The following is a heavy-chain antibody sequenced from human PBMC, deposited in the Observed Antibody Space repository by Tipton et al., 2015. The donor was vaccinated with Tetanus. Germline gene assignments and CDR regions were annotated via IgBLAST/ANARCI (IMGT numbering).Heavy chain of an antibody. CDR3: ARQVDWTNYTSATFDY. Sequence: TLSLTCTVSGDSVSGYYWSWIRQPPGKGLERIGYVYYTGSTNHNPSLKSRVTISMDRSKNQISLDLRSVTASDTAVYFCARQVDWTNYTSATFDYWGQGSAVTVTS. CDR1: GDSVSGYY. J-gene: IGHJ4*02. V-gene: IGHV4-59*08. CDR2: VYYTGST. D-gene: IGHD3-3*01.